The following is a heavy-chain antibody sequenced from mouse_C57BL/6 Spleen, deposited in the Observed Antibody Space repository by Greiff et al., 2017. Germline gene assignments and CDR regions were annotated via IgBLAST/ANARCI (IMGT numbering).Heavy chain of an antibody. Sequence: VHVKQSGPELVKPGASVKISCKASGYTFTDYYMNWVKQSHGKSLEWIGDINPNNGGTSYNQKFKGKATLTVDKSSSTAYMELRSLTSEDSAVYYCARGPPWDYWGQGTTLTVSS. CDR3: ARGPPWDY. CDR1: GYTFTDYY. V-gene: IGHV1-26*01. J-gene: IGHJ2*01. CDR2: INPNNGGT.